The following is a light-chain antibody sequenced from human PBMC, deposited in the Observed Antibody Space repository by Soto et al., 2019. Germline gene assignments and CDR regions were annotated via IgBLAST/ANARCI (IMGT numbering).Light chain of an antibody. CDR1: QSISTS. V-gene: IGKV1-5*01. Sequence: DIEVTQSPSTLSSSVGDRGTIPWRASQSISTSLAWYQQKPGKAPKLLIYVSSTLQSGVPYRFSGSGSGTDFTLTISSLKPEDVETYHCQQYNSAPHTFGQGTKVDIK. CDR3: QQYNSAPHT. CDR2: VSS. J-gene: IGKJ1*01.